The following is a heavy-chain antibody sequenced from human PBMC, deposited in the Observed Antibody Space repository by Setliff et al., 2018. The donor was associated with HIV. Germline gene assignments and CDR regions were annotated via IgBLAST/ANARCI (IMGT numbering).Heavy chain of an antibody. CDR2: ISAYNGNT. CDR3: SRVPYCGGDCYGARPYYHYYMDV. Sequence: ASVKVSCKASGYTFTSYGISWVRQAPGQGLEWMGWISAYNGNTNYAQKLQGRVTMTTDTSTSTAYMELRSLRSDDTAVYYCSRVPYCGGDCYGARPYYHYYMDVWGKGTTVTVSS. D-gene: IGHD2-21*02. CDR1: GYTFTSYG. J-gene: IGHJ6*03. V-gene: IGHV1-18*01.